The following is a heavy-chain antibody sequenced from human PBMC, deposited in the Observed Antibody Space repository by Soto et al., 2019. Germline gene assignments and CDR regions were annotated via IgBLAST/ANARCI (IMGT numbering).Heavy chain of an antibody. CDR2: IIPIFGTA. V-gene: IGHV1-69*13. CDR1: GGTFSSYA. Sequence: SVKVSCKASGGTFSSYAISWVRQAPGQGLEWMGGIIPIFGTANYAQKFQGRVTITADESTSTAYMELSSLRSEDTAVYYCARRIAALPRQYGMDVWGQGTTVTVSS. D-gene: IGHD6-6*01. CDR3: ARRIAALPRQYGMDV. J-gene: IGHJ6*02.